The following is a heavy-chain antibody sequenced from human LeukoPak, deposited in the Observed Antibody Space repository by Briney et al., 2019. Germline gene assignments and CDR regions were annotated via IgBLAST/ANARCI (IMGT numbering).Heavy chain of an antibody. Sequence: SSVKVSCKASGYTFTGDYMHWVRQAPGQGLEWMGRINPNSGGTNYAQKFQGRVTMTRDASISTGYMELSRLRSDDTAVYYCARAKYYYDSSGHPEDYWGQGTLVTVSS. J-gene: IGHJ4*02. D-gene: IGHD3-22*01. CDR1: GYTFTGDY. CDR3: ARAKYYYDSSGHPEDY. CDR2: INPNSGGT. V-gene: IGHV1-2*06.